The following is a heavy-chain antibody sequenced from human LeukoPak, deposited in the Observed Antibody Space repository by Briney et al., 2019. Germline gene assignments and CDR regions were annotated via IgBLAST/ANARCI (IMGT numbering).Heavy chain of an antibody. D-gene: IGHD3/OR15-3a*01. Sequence: PGGSLRLSCAASGFTFSSYDMHWVRQPPGKGLEWVAFTRYDGGNEYYADSVKGRFTISRDKSKCTLYLQMNSLRAEDTAVYYCVKENVDNYFDYWGQGTLVTVSS. CDR3: VKENVDNYFDY. V-gene: IGHV3-30*02. CDR1: GFTFSSYD. J-gene: IGHJ4*02. CDR2: TRYDGGNE.